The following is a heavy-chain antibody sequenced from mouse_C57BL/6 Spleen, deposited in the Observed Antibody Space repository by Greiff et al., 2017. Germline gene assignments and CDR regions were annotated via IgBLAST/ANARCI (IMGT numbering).Heavy chain of an antibody. D-gene: IGHD3-2*02. V-gene: IGHV1-15*01. CDR1: GYTFTDYE. J-gene: IGHJ2*01. Sequence: QVQLQQSGAELVRPGASVTLSCKASGYTFTDYEMHWVKQTPVHGLEWIGAIDPETGGTAYNQKFKGKAILTADKSSSTAYMELRSLTSEDSAVYYCTRELRQRKYFDYWGQGTTRTVSS. CDR2: IDPETGGT. CDR3: TRELRQRKYFDY.